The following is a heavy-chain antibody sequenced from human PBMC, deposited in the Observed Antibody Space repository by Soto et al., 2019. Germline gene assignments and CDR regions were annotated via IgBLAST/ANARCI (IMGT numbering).Heavy chain of an antibody. CDR1: GGSISSYF. V-gene: IGHV4-4*07. D-gene: IGHD3-16*01. J-gene: IGHJ6*02. CDR2: IYTSGST. CDR3: AHSLRSFYYNGLDV. Sequence: SETLSLTCTDSGGSISSYFCSWIRQPAGKGLEWIGRIYTSGSTNYNPSLKSRVTMSVDTSKNQFSLKLSSVTAADTAVYYCAHSLRSFYYNGLDVWGQGTTVTVSS.